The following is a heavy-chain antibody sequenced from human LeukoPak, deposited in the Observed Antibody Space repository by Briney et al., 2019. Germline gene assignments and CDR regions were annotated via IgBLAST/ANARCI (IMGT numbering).Heavy chain of an antibody. Sequence: ASVKVSCKASGYTFTSYAMHWVRQAPGQRLEWMGWINAGNGNTKYSQKFQGRVTITRDTSASTAYMELSSLRSEDTAVYYCASLEFSGWYFDYWGQGTLVTVSS. CDR1: GYTFTSYA. D-gene: IGHD6-19*01. CDR3: ASLEFSGWYFDY. V-gene: IGHV1-3*01. CDR2: INAGNGNT. J-gene: IGHJ4*02.